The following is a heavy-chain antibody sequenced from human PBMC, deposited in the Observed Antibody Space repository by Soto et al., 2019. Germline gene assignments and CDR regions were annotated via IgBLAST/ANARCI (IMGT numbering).Heavy chain of an antibody. CDR1: GATFSSYA. D-gene: IGHD2-15*01. CDR2: IIPIFGTA. V-gene: IGHV1-69*13. J-gene: IGHJ4*02. Sequence: SVEVSCKASGATFSSYAIIWVRQAPRQGLEWMGGIIPIFGTANYAQKFQGRVTITADESTSTADMELSSLRSEDTAVYYCASILGCSGGSCPQFDYWGQGTLVAVSS. CDR3: ASILGCSGGSCPQFDY.